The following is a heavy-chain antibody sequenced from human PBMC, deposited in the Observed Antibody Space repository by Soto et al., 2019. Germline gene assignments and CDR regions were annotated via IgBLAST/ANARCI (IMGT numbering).Heavy chain of an antibody. J-gene: IGHJ6*02. Sequence: QVRLVESGGGVVQPGRSLRLSCTASGFSFSTYGMQWVRKAPGKGLEWVALVWDDGRNKHYVDSVAGRFTISRDNSKNTLYREMNSLRDEDTAVYYCVRAAGYSGDNYVYYYGMDVWGQGTTVTVSS. CDR1: GFSFSTYG. CDR3: VRAAGYSGDNYVYYYGMDV. D-gene: IGHD5-12*01. V-gene: IGHV3-33*01. CDR2: VWDDGRNK.